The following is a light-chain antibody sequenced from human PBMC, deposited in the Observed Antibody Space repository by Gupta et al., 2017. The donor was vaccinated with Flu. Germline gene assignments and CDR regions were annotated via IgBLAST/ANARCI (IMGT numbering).Light chain of an antibody. V-gene: IGKV1-5*01. CDR1: RNINQW. CDR3: QQYDSYPLT. CDR2: QAP. J-gene: IGKJ4*01. Sequence: DVQVTQSPSALAAPLGARVSITCRASRNINQWLAWCQLTPGKPPRLLVYQAPTLESGVPSRFQGGLSGTDFVLTITNLQPQDVGTYYCQQYDSYPLTFGGGT.